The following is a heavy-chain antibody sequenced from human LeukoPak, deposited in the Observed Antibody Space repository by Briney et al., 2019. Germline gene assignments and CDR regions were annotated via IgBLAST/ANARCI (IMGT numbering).Heavy chain of an antibody. CDR2: ISGSGGST. J-gene: IGHJ4*02. V-gene: IGHV3-23*01. D-gene: IGHD3-16*01. CDR3: AKDLNQGLWD. Sequence: GGSLRLSCVASGFTFSSYAMSWVRQAPGKGLERVSAISGSGGSTYYADSVKGRFTISRDNSKNTLYLQINSLRAEDTAVYYCAKDLNQGLWDWGQGTLVTVSS. CDR1: GFTFSSYA.